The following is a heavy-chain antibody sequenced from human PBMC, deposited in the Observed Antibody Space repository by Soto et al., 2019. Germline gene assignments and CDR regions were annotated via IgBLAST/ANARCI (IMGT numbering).Heavy chain of an antibody. CDR1: GFMFDSYA. Sequence: EVQLVESGGGLVQPGGSLRLSCVASGFMFDSYAMNWVRQAPGKGLEWVSYISPGGDRIYYAESLKGRITICRDNARNSLSLQMNSLSDEDTAVYYCTKRADSAGWGVDFWGQGTMVTVSS. J-gene: IGHJ4*02. CDR2: ISPGGDRI. D-gene: IGHD6-19*01. V-gene: IGHV3-48*02. CDR3: TKRADSAGWGVDF.